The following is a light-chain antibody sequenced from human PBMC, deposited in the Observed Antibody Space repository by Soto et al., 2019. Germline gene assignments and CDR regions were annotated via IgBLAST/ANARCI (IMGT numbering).Light chain of an antibody. J-gene: IGLJ1*01. CDR1: SSDVGGYNF. CDR3: SSYTSSSLYV. Sequence: QSALTQPASVSGSPGQSITISCTGTSSDVGGYNFVSWYQQHPGNAPKLMIYEVSNRPSGVSNRFSGSKSGNTASLTISGLQAEDEADYYCSSYTSSSLYVFGTGTKLTVL. V-gene: IGLV2-14*01. CDR2: EVS.